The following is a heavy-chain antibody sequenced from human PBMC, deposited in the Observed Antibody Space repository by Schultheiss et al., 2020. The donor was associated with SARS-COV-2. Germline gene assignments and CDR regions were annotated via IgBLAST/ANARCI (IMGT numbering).Heavy chain of an antibody. Sequence: SETLSLTCTVSGGSISSGGYYWSWIRQPPGKGLEWIGEINHSGSTNYNPSLKSRVTISVDTSKNQFSLKLSSVTAADTAVYYCARDVYVWGKGTTVTVS. CDR2: INHSGST. V-gene: IGHV4-61*08. CDR1: GGSISSGGYY. J-gene: IGHJ6*03. CDR3: ARDVYV.